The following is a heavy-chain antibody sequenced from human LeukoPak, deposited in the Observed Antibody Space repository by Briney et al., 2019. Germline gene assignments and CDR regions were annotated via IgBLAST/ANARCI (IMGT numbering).Heavy chain of an antibody. V-gene: IGHV4-59*01. J-gene: IGHJ3*02. CDR3: ARGPTVTNDAFDI. CDR1: GDSIGYYY. D-gene: IGHD4-17*01. Sequence: SETLSLTCTVSGDSIGYYYWSWIRQPPGKGLEWIGYIYYTGSTDYNPSLKSRVTISVDTSKNQFSLKLSSMTAADTAVYYCARGPTVTNDAFDIWGQGTTVTVSS. CDR2: IYYTGST.